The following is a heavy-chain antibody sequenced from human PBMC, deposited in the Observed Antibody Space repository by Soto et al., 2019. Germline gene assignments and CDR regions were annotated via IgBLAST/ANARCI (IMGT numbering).Heavy chain of an antibody. Sequence: QVQLVQSGAEVKKPGASVKVSCKTSGYIFPSYGISWVRQAPGQGLEWMGWISAYNGNTRNAQKFQGRVTMTTDTSTTTAYMEVRSLRSDDTAVYYCARDADPIDYWGQGTLVTVSS. CDR3: ARDADPIDY. CDR1: GYIFPSYG. V-gene: IGHV1-18*01. J-gene: IGHJ4*02. CDR2: ISAYNGNT.